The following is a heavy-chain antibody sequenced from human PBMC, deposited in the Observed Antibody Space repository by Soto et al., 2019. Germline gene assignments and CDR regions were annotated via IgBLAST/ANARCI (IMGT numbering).Heavy chain of an antibody. J-gene: IGHJ5*01. V-gene: IGHV3-21*06. CDR3: ARDPSEGRVGNWFES. Sequence: GGSLRLSCAASGFTFSRYGMNWLRQAPGKGLEWVASISSSTSYVYYADSVKGRFSTSRDNAKNILYLEMYALRSEDTAIYYCARDPSEGRVGNWFESWGQGTLVTVSS. CDR2: ISSSTSYV. CDR1: GFTFSRYG.